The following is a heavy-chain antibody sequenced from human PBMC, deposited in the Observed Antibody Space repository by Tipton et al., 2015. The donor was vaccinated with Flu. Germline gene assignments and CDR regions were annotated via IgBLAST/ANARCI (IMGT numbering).Heavy chain of an antibody. V-gene: IGHV4-59*01. CDR2: IYYSGST. J-gene: IGHJ4*02. D-gene: IGHD3-22*01. CDR3: ARSDYYYDSSGYPYYFDY. Sequence: TLSLTCTVSGGSISSYYWSWIRQPPGKGLERIGYIYYSGSTNYNPSLKSRVTISVDTSKNQFSLNLSSVTAADTAVYYCARSDYYYDSSGYPYYFDYWGQGTLVTVSS. CDR1: GGSISSYY.